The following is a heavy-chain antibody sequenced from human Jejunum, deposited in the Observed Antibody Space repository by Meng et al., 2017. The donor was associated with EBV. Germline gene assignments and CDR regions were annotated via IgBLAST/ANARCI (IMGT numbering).Heavy chain of an antibody. CDR2: IWHGGNT. J-gene: IGHJ4*02. V-gene: IGHV4-4*02. D-gene: IGHD5-24*01. CDR3: ARGNAYNVPSFDY. Sequence: LGGAAPGLVTPSGTLSLHVAVSGASITGTTWCSWVRQPPGKGLEWIAEIWHGGNTNYNPALKSRVTISVDKSNNQFSLKLASVTAADTAVYFCARGNAYNVPSFDYWGQGTLVTVSS. CDR1: GASITGTTW.